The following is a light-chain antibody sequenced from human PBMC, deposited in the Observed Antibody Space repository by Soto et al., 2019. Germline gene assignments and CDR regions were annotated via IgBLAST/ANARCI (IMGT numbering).Light chain of an antibody. CDR3: QQYNTYSWT. CDR2: DAS. CDR1: QSINTW. J-gene: IGKJ1*01. Sequence: DIQMTPSPSTLSASIGDRVNITCRASQSINTWLAWSQQKPGKAPKLLIYDASTLESGVPSRFSGSGSGTEFTLTISSLQPDDFATYYCQQYNTYSWTFGQGTKVDIK. V-gene: IGKV1-5*01.